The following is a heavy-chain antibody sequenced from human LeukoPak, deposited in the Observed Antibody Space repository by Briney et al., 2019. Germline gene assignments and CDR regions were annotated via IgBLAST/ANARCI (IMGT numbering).Heavy chain of an antibody. CDR2: INPNSGGT. J-gene: IGHJ3*02. V-gene: IGHV1-2*06. Sequence: GASVKVSCKASGYTFTGYYMHWVRQAPGQGLEWMGRINPNSGGTNYAQKFQGRVTMTRDTSISTAYMELSRLRSDDTAVYYCAREVSYYDSSGPAGIWGQGTMVTVSS. CDR1: GYTFTGYY. CDR3: AREVSYYDSSGPAGI. D-gene: IGHD3-22*01.